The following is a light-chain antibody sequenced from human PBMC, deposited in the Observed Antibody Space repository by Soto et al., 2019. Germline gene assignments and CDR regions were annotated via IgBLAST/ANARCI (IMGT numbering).Light chain of an antibody. CDR1: SSDVGGYNY. CDR2: EVS. CDR3: SSYTSSSTMV. J-gene: IGLJ2*01. V-gene: IGLV2-14*01. Sequence: QSVLTQPASVSASPGQSITISCTGTSSDVGGYNYVAWYQQHPGKAPKLMIYEVSNRPSGVSPRFSGSKSGNTASLTVSGLQAEDEADYYCSSYTSSSTMVFGGGTKVTVL.